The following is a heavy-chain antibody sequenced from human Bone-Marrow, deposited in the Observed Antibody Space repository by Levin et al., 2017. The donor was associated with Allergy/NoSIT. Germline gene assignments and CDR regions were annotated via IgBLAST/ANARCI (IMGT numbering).Heavy chain of an antibody. V-gene: IGHV1-46*01. J-gene: IGHJ6*02. Sequence: ASVKVSCKASGYTFTSYYMHWVRQAPGQGLEWMGIINPSGGSTSYAQKFQGRVTMTRDTSTSTVYMELSSLRSEDTAVYYCARVMLPAKYYYGSGSPKDQSGMDVWGQGTTVTVSS. CDR1: GYTFTSYY. CDR3: ARVMLPAKYYYGSGSPKDQSGMDV. D-gene: IGHD3-10*01. CDR2: INPSGGST.